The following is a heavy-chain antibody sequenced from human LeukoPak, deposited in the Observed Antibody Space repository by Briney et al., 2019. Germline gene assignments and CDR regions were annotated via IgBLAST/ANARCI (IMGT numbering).Heavy chain of an antibody. J-gene: IGHJ5*02. Sequence: ASVKVSCKASGYTSTGYYMHWVRQAPGQGLEWMGWINPNSGGTNYAQKFQGRVTMTRDTSISTAYMELSRLRSDDTAVYYCATDIVVVNGFDPWGQGTLVTVSS. CDR3: ATDIVVVNGFDP. CDR1: GYTSTGYY. CDR2: INPNSGGT. D-gene: IGHD2-2*01. V-gene: IGHV1-2*02.